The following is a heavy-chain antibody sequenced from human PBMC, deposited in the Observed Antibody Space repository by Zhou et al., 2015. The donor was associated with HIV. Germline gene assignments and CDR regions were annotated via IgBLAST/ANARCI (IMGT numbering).Heavy chain of an antibody. J-gene: IGHJ4*02. CDR3: ARDIPYYYDSSGYYRTGYFDY. V-gene: IGHV1-46*01. CDR1: EYTLSSYH. CDR2: INPSGGST. D-gene: IGHD3-22*01. Sequence: QVQVVHSGAEVKTPGASVKVSCRAPEYTLSSYHIHWVRQAPGQGLEWMGIINPSGGSTSYAQKFQGRVTMTRDTSTSTVYMELSSLRSEDTAVYYCARDIPYYYDSSGYYRTGYFDYWGQGTLVTVSS.